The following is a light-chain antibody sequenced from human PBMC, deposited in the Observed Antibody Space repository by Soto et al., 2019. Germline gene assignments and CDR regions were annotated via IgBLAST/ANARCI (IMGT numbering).Light chain of an antibody. J-gene: IGKJ4*01. Sequence: EIVMTQSPATLSVSPGARATLSCRASQSVSNNLAWYQQEPGQAPRLLIHGASTRATGIPARFSGSGSGTEFTLTISSLQSEDFAVYYCQQYSNWPLTFGGGTKVEIK. CDR2: GAS. CDR1: QSVSNN. V-gene: IGKV3-15*01. CDR3: QQYSNWPLT.